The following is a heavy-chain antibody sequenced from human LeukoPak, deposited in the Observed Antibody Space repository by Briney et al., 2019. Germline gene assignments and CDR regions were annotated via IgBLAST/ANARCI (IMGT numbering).Heavy chain of an antibody. CDR2: ISSSGSYI. V-gene: IGHV3-21*01. CDR1: GFTFSTYS. D-gene: IGHD2-2*02. J-gene: IGHJ5*02. CDR3: AGEVDCSSTSCYNEGWFDP. Sequence: GESLRLSCAASGFTFSTYSMNWVRQAPGKGLEWVSSISSSGSYISYAHSANDRFTISRDNAKNSLYLQMHSLRAARKAVYYCAGEVDCSSTSCYNEGWFDPWGQGTLVTVSS.